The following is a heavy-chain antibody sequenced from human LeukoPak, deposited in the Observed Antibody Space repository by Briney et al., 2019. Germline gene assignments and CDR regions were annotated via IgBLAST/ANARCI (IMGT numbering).Heavy chain of an antibody. CDR3: ARLEAYYHSSGNYYNGKLDY. Sequence: GSLRLSCAASGFTFSSYSMNWVRQPPGKGLEWIGSISYSGSTYYNPSLKSRVTLSVDTSKNQFSLMLSSVTAADTAVYYYARLEAYYHSSGNYYNGKLDYWGQGTLVTVSS. J-gene: IGHJ4*02. D-gene: IGHD3-10*01. V-gene: IGHV4-39*01. CDR1: GFTFSSYSMN. CDR2: ISYSGST.